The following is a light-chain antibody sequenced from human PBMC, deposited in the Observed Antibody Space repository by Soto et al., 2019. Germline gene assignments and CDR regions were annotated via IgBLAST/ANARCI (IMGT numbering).Light chain of an antibody. CDR2: KAS. V-gene: IGKV1-5*03. Sequence: DIQMTQSPSTLSASVGDRVTITCRASQSISIWLAWYQQKPGKAPKLLIYKASSLQSGVPSRFSGSGSGTEFTLIISGLQPDDSATYYCQQYTNTNNPWMFGQGTKVDI. CDR1: QSISIW. CDR3: QQYTNTNNPWM. J-gene: IGKJ1*01.